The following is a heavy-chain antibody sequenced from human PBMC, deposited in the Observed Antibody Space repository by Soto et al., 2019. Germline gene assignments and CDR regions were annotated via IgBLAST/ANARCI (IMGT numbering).Heavy chain of an antibody. V-gene: IGHV4-31*03. CDR3: AREYGSGIYLDN. D-gene: IGHD3-10*01. Sequence: QVQLQESGPGLVKPSQTLSLTCTVSGGSISSAGYYWSWVRQHPGKGLELIGNIHYSGTTYYNPSLKSRLSISVDTSKNQFSLNLSSVTAADTAVYYCAREYGSGIYLDNWGQGTLVTVSS. CDR1: GGSISSAGYY. J-gene: IGHJ4*02. CDR2: IHYSGTT.